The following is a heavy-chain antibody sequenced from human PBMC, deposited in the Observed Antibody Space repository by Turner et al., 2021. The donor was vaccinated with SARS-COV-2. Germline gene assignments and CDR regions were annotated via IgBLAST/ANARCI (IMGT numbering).Heavy chain of an antibody. Sequence: EVHLVESGGGLVQPGGSLRLSCVASGFTFSTYSMNWVRQAPGKGLEWVSYIDSSSSTIYYADSVKGRFTISRDNAKNSLYLQMNSLRADGTAVYYCASPFDYWGQGTLVTVSS. J-gene: IGHJ4*02. CDR1: GFTFSTYS. V-gene: IGHV3-48*01. CDR2: IDSSSSTI. CDR3: ASPFDY.